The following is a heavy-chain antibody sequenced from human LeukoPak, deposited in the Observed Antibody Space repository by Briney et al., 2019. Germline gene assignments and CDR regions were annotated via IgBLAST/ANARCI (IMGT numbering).Heavy chain of an antibody. Sequence: SETLSLTCAVYGGSFSGYYWSWIRRPPGKGLEWIGEINHSGSTNYNPSLKSRVTISVDTSKNQFSLKLSSVTAADTAVYYCARGGWGHDYGDYQYWFDPWGQGTLVTVSS. CDR2: INHSGST. V-gene: IGHV4-34*01. J-gene: IGHJ5*02. CDR1: GGSFSGYY. CDR3: ARGGWGHDYGDYQYWFDP. D-gene: IGHD4-17*01.